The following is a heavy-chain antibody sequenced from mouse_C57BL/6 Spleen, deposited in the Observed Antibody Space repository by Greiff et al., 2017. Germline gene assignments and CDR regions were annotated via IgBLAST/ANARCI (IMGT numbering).Heavy chain of an antibody. CDR3: ARHEHGGIVMEY. J-gene: IGHJ4*01. CDR2: IWSDGST. D-gene: IGHD1-1*02. Sequence: QVQLKESGPGLVAPSQSLSITCTVSGFSLTSYGVHWVRQPPGKGLEWLVVIWSDGSTTYNSALKSRLSISKDNSKSHVFLKMNSLQTDDTAMYYGARHEHGGIVMEYWGQGTSVTVSA. V-gene: IGHV2-6-1*01. CDR1: GFSLTSYG.